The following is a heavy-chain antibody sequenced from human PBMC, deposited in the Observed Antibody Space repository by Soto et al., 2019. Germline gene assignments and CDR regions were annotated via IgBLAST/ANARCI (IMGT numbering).Heavy chain of an antibody. CDR3: AREVMITFGGYFDY. CDR1: GGSISSGGYY. Sequence: PSETLSLTCTVSGGSISSGGYYWSWIRQHPGKGLEWIGYIYYSGSTHYNPSPKSRVTISVDTSKNQFSLKLSSVTAADTAVYYCAREVMITFGGYFDYWGQGTLVTVSS. J-gene: IGHJ4*02. CDR2: IYYSGST. V-gene: IGHV4-31*03. D-gene: IGHD3-16*01.